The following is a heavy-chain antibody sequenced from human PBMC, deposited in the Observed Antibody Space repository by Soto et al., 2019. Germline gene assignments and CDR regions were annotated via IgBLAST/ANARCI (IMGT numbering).Heavy chain of an antibody. D-gene: IGHD3-10*01. Sequence: SETLSLTCTVSGGSISSYYWSWIRQPAGKGLEWIGRIYTSGSTNYSPSLKSRVTMSVDTSKNQFSLKLSSVTAADTAVYYCARIITMVRGVYYFDYWGQGTLVTVSS. CDR1: GGSISSYY. J-gene: IGHJ4*02. CDR3: ARIITMVRGVYYFDY. CDR2: IYTSGST. V-gene: IGHV4-4*07.